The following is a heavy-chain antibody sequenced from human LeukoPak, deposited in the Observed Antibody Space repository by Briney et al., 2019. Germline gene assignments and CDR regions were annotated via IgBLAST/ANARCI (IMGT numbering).Heavy chain of an antibody. V-gene: IGHV3-30*18. CDR1: GFTFSSYG. D-gene: IGHD3-10*01. Sequence: GRSLRLSCAASGFTFSSYGMHWVRQAPGKGLEWVAVISYDGSNKYYADSVKGRFTISRDNSKNTLYLQMNSLRAEDTAVYYCAKAVTWEVRGVVDFDYWGQGTLVTVFS. CDR3: AKAVTWEVRGVVDFDY. J-gene: IGHJ4*02. CDR2: ISYDGSNK.